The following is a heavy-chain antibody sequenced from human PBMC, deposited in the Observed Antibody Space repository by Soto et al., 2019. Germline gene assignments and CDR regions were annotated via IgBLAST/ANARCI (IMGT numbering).Heavy chain of an antibody. D-gene: IGHD6-13*01. V-gene: IGHV1-69*02. J-gene: IGHJ3*02. CDR3: ARGTPIAAAGTDAFDI. Sequence: GASVKVSCKASGGTFSSYTISWVRQAPGQGLEWMGRIIPILGIANYAQKFQGRVTMTRNTSISTAYMELSSLRSEDTAVYYCARGTPIAAAGTDAFDIWGQGTTVTVSS. CDR1: GGTFSSYT. CDR2: IIPILGIA.